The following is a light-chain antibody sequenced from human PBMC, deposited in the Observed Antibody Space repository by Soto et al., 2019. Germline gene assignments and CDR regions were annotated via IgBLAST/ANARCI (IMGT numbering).Light chain of an antibody. CDR3: GTWDSSLSVGL. J-gene: IGLJ2*01. V-gene: IGLV1-51*01. Sequence: QSVLTQPPSVSAAPGQTVTISCSGSSSNIGHNYVCWYQHLPGRAPKLLIFDNDKRPSGIPDRFSGSKSGTSATLDITGLQAGDEADYYCGTWDSSLSVGLFGGGTKLTVL. CDR1: SSNIGHNY. CDR2: DND.